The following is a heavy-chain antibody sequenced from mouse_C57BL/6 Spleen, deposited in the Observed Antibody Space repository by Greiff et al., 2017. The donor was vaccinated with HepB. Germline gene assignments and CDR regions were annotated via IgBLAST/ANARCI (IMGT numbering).Heavy chain of an antibody. J-gene: IGHJ2*01. CDR1: GFTFSSYA. D-gene: IGHD1-1*01. CDR3: ARAVLLFFDY. CDR2: ISDGGSYT. Sequence: EVKVEESGGGLVKPGGSLKLSCAASGFTFSSYAMSWVRQTPEKRLEWVATISDGGSYTYYPDNVKGRFTISRDNAKNNLYLQMSHLKSEDTAMYYCARAVLLFFDYWGQGTTLTVSS. V-gene: IGHV5-4*03.